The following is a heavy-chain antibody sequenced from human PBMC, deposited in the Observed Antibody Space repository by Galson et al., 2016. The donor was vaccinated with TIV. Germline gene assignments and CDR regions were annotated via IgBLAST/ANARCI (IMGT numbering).Heavy chain of an antibody. CDR3: ARDKNDYGVDAFDI. J-gene: IGHJ3*02. Sequence: TLSLTCSVSGGSINSGGYYWSWLRQHPGKGLEWIGYIYYSGTTQYNPSLKSRVSISVDTSKTQFSLNPSSVTAADTAVYYCARDKNDYGVDAFDIWGQGTMVIVSS. V-gene: IGHV4-31*03. CDR1: GGSINSGGYY. D-gene: IGHD4-17*01. CDR2: IYYSGTT.